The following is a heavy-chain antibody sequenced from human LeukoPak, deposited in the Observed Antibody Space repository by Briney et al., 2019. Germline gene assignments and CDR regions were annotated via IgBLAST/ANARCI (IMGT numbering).Heavy chain of an antibody. J-gene: IGHJ4*02. Sequence: GGSLRLSCAASGFTFSSYEMNWVRQAPGKGLEWVSYISSSGSTTHYAGSVKGRFTISRDNAKKSLYLQMNSLRAEDTVVYYCARDNYDSSGYYFDWGQGTLVTVSS. CDR3: ARDNYDSSGYYFD. D-gene: IGHD3-22*01. CDR2: ISSSGSTT. CDR1: GFTFSSYE. V-gene: IGHV3-48*03.